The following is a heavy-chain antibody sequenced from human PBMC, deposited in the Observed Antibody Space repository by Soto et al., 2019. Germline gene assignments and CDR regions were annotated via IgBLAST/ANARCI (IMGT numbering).Heavy chain of an antibody. CDR2: TSNSGNSV. Sequence: QVQLVESGGDLVKPGGSLRLSCAASGFTFNDFFMTWIRQAPGRGPEWVASTSNSGNSVYYADSVKGRFTVSGDNAQNTLTLQMTDLRVDDTAVYYCARNTFNWFDPWGQGTLVTVSS. J-gene: IGHJ5*02. CDR1: GFTFNDFF. CDR3: ARNTFNWFDP. V-gene: IGHV3-11*01.